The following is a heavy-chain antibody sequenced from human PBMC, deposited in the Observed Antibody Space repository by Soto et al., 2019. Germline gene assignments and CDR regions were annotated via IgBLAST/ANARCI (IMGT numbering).Heavy chain of an antibody. J-gene: IGHJ6*02. Sequence: SETLSLTCTVTGGSIDNYYWSWIRQPAGKGLEWIGRISTRGSPNYNPSLKSRVTMSVDTSKNQFSLTLLSVTAADTAVYYCARDIDYDFWSGYVSDGLDVWGQGTTVTVSS. CDR3: ARDIDYDFWSGYVSDGLDV. V-gene: IGHV4-4*07. CDR2: ISTRGSP. CDR1: GGSIDNYY. D-gene: IGHD3-3*01.